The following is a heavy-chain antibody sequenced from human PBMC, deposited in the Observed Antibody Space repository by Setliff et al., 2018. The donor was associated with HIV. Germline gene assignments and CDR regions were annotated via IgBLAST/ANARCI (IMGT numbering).Heavy chain of an antibody. V-gene: IGHV3-9*01. Sequence: GGSLRLSCAASGFTFDDYAMHWVRQAPGKGLEWVSGISWNSGSIGYADSVKGRFTISRDNAKNSLYLQMNSLRAEDTALYYCARDSRDLWYFDLWGRGTLVTVSS. CDR2: ISWNSGSI. CDR3: ARDSRDLWYFDL. J-gene: IGHJ2*01. CDR1: GFTFDDYA.